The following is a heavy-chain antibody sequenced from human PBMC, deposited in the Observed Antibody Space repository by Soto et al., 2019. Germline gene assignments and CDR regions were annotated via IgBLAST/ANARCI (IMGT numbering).Heavy chain of an antibody. D-gene: IGHD6-19*01. CDR2: ISGSGGST. CDR3: ARDSSGFFDY. CDR1: GFTFSSYA. Sequence: GGSLRLSCAASGFTFSSYAMSWVRQATGKGLEWVSAISGSGGSTYYADSVKGRFTISRDNAKNSLYLQMNSLRAEDTAVYYCARDSSGFFDYWGQGTLVTVSS. V-gene: IGHV3-23*01. J-gene: IGHJ4*02.